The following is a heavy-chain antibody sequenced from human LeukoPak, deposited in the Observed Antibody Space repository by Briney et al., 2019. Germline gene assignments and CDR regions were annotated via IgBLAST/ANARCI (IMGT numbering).Heavy chain of an antibody. J-gene: IGHJ3*02. Sequence: GGSLRLSCAASGFTFSSYWMSWVRQAPGKGLEWVANIKRDGSEKYYVDSVKGRFTISRDNAKNSLYLQMNSLRAEDTAVYYCARDWVEMATISYAFDIWGQGTMVTVSS. D-gene: IGHD5-24*01. V-gene: IGHV3-7*01. CDR3: ARDWVEMATISYAFDI. CDR1: GFTFSSYW. CDR2: IKRDGSEK.